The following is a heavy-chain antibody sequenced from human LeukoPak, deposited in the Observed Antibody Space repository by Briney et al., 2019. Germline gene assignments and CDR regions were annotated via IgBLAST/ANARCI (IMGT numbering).Heavy chain of an antibody. Sequence: SVKVSCKASGYTFTGYYMHWVRQAPGQGLEWMGWINPNSGGTNYAQKFQSRVTMTRDTSISTAYMELSRLRSDDTAVYYCASDHCSSTSCYEGKMDVWGKGTTVTVSS. CDR3: ASDHCSSTSCYEGKMDV. V-gene: IGHV1-2*02. D-gene: IGHD2-2*01. CDR2: INPNSGGT. CDR1: GYTFTGYY. J-gene: IGHJ6*04.